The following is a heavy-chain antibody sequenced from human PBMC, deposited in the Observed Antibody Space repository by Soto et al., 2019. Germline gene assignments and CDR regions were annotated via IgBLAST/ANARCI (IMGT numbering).Heavy chain of an antibody. CDR3: ARGVGVVAATPSLARFDP. CDR1: GGTISSYY. Sequence: PSVTLSVTCTVSGGTISSYYWSWIRKPTGKGLEWIGYIYYSGSTNYNPSLKSRVTISVDTSKNQFSLKLSSVTAADTAVYYCARGVGVVAATPSLARFDPWGQGTLVTVS. V-gene: IGHV4-59*01. D-gene: IGHD2-15*01. CDR2: IYYSGST. J-gene: IGHJ5*02.